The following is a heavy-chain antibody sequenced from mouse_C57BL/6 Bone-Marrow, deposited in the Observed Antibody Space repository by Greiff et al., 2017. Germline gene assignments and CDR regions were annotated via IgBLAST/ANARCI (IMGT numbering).Heavy chain of an antibody. CDR3: ARSPYPG. V-gene: IGHV1-19*01. CDR2: INPYNGGT. J-gene: IGHJ2*01. CDR1: GYTFTDYY. Sequence: VQLKESGPVLVKPGASVKMSCKASGYTFTDYYMNWVKQSHGKSLEWIGVINPYNGGTSYNQQFKGKATLTVDKSSSTAYMALNSLTSEDSAVYYCARSPYPGWGQGTTLTVSS.